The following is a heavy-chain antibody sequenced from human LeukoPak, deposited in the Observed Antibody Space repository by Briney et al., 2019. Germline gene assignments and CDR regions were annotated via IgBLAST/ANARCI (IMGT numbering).Heavy chain of an antibody. D-gene: IGHD2-21*02. Sequence: GGSLRLSCAASGFTFSSYAMSWVRQAPGKGLEWVSAISGSGGSTYYADSVKGRFTISRDNSKNTLYLQMNSLRAEDTAVYYCAKDLSSGGDAEVDYWGQGTLVTISS. CDR1: GFTFSSYA. J-gene: IGHJ4*02. V-gene: IGHV3-23*01. CDR2: ISGSGGST. CDR3: AKDLSSGGDAEVDY.